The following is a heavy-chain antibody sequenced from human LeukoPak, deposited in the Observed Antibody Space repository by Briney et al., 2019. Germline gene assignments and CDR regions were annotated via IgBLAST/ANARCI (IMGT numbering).Heavy chain of an antibody. J-gene: IGHJ3*02. CDR2: ISGSGGST. CDR1: GFTFSSYA. V-gene: IGHV3-23*01. D-gene: IGHD6-13*01. Sequence: GGSLRLSCAASGFTFSSYAMSWVRQAPGKGLEWVSAISGSGGSTYYADSVKGRFTISGDNSKNTLYLQMNSLRAEDTAVYYCAKVTAAAGISGYDAFDIWGQGTMVTVSS. CDR3: AKVTAAAGISGYDAFDI.